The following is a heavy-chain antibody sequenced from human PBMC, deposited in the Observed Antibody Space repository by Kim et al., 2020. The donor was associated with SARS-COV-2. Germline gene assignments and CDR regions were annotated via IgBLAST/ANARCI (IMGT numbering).Heavy chain of an antibody. J-gene: IGHJ6*02. D-gene: IGHD6-13*01. CDR3: ARGYSSSWYYWGV. V-gene: IGHV1-69*01. Sequence: YAQKFQGRVTITADESTSTAYMELSSLRSQDTAVYYCARGYSSSWYYWGVWGQGTTVTVSS.